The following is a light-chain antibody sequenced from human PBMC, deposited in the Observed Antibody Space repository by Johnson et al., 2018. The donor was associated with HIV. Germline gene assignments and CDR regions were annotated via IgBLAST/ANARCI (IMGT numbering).Light chain of an antibody. Sequence: QPVLTQPPSVSAAPGQKVTISCSGSSSNIGNNYVSWYQQLPGTAPKLLIYENNKRPSGIPDRFSGSKSGTSATLAITGLQTGDEADYYCGTWDSSLSDNYVFGTGTKVTVL. V-gene: IGLV1-51*02. CDR1: SSNIGNNY. J-gene: IGLJ1*01. CDR3: GTWDSSLSDNYV. CDR2: ENN.